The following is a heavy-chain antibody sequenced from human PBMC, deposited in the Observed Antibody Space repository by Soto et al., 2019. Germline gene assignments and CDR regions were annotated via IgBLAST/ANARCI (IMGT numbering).Heavy chain of an antibody. V-gene: IGHV3-48*02. CDR3: TRQTDAVQWLVVPTDYNFDY. Sequence: EVQVVESGGGLVQPGGSLRLSCVASGFTFSRYNIHWVRQAPGKGLEWVAYVTTSGDTVFYADSVEGRFAISRDVATNSVHLQMHSLRDEDTAVYYCTRQTDAVQWLVVPTDYNFDYWGQGTLVTVSS. CDR2: VTTSGDTV. D-gene: IGHD6-19*01. J-gene: IGHJ4*02. CDR1: GFTFSRYN.